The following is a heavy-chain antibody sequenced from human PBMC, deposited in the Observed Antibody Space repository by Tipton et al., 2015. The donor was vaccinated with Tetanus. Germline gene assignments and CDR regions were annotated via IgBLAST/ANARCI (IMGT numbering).Heavy chain of an antibody. CDR1: GYNFSYYS. J-gene: IGHJ2*01. Sequence: QTGPEVKKPGETLKISCQGSGYNFSYYSIGWVRHMPGKGLEWMWIVDPRYSRATYGPYFQGLVTISTDKSISTAFVQWDSLQASETGIYYCARRRGAVLGGSCHCYFDLWGRGTLVTVSS. D-gene: IGHD2-15*01. CDR2: VDPRYSRA. CDR3: ARRRGAVLGGSCHCYFDL. V-gene: IGHV5-51*01.